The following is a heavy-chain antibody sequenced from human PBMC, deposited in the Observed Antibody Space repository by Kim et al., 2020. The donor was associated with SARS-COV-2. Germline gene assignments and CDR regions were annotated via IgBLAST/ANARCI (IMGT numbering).Heavy chain of an antibody. Sequence: ASVKVSCKASGYTFTGYYMHWVRQAPGQGLEWMGRINPNSGGTNYAQKFQGRVTMTRDTSISTAYMELSRLRSDDTAVYYCAREVSPYMTTDDAFDIWGQGTMVTVSS. CDR1: GYTFTGYY. V-gene: IGHV1-2*06. CDR2: INPNSGGT. J-gene: IGHJ3*02. D-gene: IGHD4-17*01. CDR3: AREVSPYMTTDDAFDI.